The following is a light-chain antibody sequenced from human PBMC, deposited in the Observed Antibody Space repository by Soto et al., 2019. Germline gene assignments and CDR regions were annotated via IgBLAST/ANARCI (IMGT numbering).Light chain of an antibody. CDR1: QSVSRNY. V-gene: IGKV3-20*01. Sequence: EIVLTQSPGTLSLSPGERATLSCRASQSVSRNYLAWYQQRPDQAPRLLIYDASSRAAGIPDRFSGSGSGTDFTLTISRLEPEDFAVYYCQQCSTSPLTFGGGTKVEIK. CDR3: QQCSTSPLT. CDR2: DAS. J-gene: IGKJ4*01.